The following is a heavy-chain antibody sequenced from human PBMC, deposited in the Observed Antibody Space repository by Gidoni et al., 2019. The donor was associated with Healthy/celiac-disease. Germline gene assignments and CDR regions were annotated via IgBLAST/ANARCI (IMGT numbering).Heavy chain of an antibody. D-gene: IGHD2-8*01. V-gene: IGHV4-31*03. CDR1: GGSLTRGGYY. Sequence: QVQLQASGPGLVKPSQTLSLTCTVSGGSLTRGGYYWSWIRQHPGKGLEWIGYIYYSGSTYYNPSLKSRVTISVDTSKNQFSLKLSSVTAADTAVYYCAKSPCTNGVCYWFDPWGQGTLVTVSS. J-gene: IGHJ5*02. CDR2: IYYSGST. CDR3: AKSPCTNGVCYWFDP.